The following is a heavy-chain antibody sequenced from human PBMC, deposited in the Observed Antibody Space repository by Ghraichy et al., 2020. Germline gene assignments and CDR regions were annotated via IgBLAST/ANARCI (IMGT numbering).Heavy chain of an antibody. CDR2: INPNSGDT. J-gene: IGHJ4*02. V-gene: IGHV1-2*06. Sequence: ASVVSCKASGYTFTGYYMHWERQAPGQGLEWMGRINPNSGDTNYAQKFQGRVTMTRDTSISTAYMELSRLRSDDTAVYYCARGIVGATSNWGQGTLVTVSS. CDR3: ARGIVGATSN. CDR1: GYTFTGYY. D-gene: IGHD1-26*01.